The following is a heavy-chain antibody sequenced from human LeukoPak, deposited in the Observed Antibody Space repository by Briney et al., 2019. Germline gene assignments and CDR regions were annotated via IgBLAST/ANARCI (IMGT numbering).Heavy chain of an antibody. D-gene: IGHD3-3*01. CDR3: TTRGAGNVLRFLEWLSTFDY. V-gene: IGHV3-15*01. CDR2: IKSKTDGGTT. Sequence: PGGSLRLSCAASGFTFSNAWMSWVRQAPRKGLEWVGRIKSKTDGGTTDYAAPVKGRFTISRDDSKNTLYLQMNSLKTEDTAVYYCTTRGAGNVLRFLEWLSTFDYWGQGTLVTVSS. J-gene: IGHJ4*02. CDR1: GFTFSNAW.